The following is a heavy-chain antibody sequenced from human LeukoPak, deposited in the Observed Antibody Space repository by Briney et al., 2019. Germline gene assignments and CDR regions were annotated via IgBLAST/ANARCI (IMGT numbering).Heavy chain of an antibody. CDR1: GFTSGSYA. D-gene: IGHD6-19*01. CDR3: AKGVAVASPYYFDY. Sequence: GGSMTLACAAYGFTSGSYAMSWVRQAPGKGLEWVSPISGSGSSTYYADSVKGRFTISRDNSKNTLYLQMNSLRAEDTAVYYCAKGVAVASPYYFDYWGQGTLVTVSS. J-gene: IGHJ4*02. CDR2: ISGSGSST. V-gene: IGHV3-23*01.